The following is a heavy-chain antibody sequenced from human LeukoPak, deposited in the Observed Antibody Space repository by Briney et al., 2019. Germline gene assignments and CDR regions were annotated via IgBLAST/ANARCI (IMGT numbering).Heavy chain of an antibody. V-gene: IGHV3-30-3*01. D-gene: IGHD6-19*01. CDR3: AKGTRTGQTERDGWSPHYYYYGMDV. CDR2: VSYAGGNK. Sequence: GGSLRLSCAASGFTFSSYPMHWVRQAPGKGLEWVAVVSYAGGNKNYADSVKGRFTISRDNSKNTLYLQMNSLRAEDTAVYYCAKGTRTGQTERDGWSPHYYYYGMDVWGQGTTVTVSS. J-gene: IGHJ6*02. CDR1: GFTFSSYP.